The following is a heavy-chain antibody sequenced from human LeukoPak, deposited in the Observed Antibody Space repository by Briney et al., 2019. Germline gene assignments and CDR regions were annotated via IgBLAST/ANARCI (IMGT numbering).Heavy chain of an antibody. V-gene: IGHV4-34*01. CDR2: INHSGST. Sequence: PSETLSLTCAVYGGSFSGYYWSWIRQPPGKGLEWIGEINHSGSTNYNPSLKSRVTISVDTSKNQFSLKLSSVTAADTAVYYCARDPYFSSTSCYYWGQGTLVTVSS. J-gene: IGHJ4*02. D-gene: IGHD2-2*01. CDR3: ARDPYFSSTSCYY. CDR1: GGSFSGYY.